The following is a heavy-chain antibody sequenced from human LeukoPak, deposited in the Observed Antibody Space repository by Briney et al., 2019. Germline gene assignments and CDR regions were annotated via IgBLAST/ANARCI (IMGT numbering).Heavy chain of an antibody. V-gene: IGHV5-51*01. J-gene: IGHJ4*02. CDR2: ISPGDSNI. CDR1: GYTFTTFW. CDR3: ARLIQDVYGDY. D-gene: IGHD5/OR15-5a*01. Sequence: GESLKISCKGSGYTFTTFWIAWVRQMPGKGLEWMGIISPGDSNIRYSPSFEGQVTISADKSISTAYLQWSSLKASDTAMYYCARLIQDVYGDYWGQGTLVTVSS.